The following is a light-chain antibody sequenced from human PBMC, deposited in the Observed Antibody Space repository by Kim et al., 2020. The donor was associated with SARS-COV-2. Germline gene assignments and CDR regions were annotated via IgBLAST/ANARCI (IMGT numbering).Light chain of an antibody. CDR2: GAS. V-gene: IGKV3-15*01. J-gene: IGKJ4*01. CDR3: QQYNDWPPT. CDR1: QSVSTS. Sequence: EIVMTQSPATLSVSPGETATLSCRASQSVSTSLAWYQQKLGQAPRLLIFGASTRATGIPARFSGSGSGAEFTLTISSLQSEDFSIYFCQQYNDWPPTFGGGTQVDIK.